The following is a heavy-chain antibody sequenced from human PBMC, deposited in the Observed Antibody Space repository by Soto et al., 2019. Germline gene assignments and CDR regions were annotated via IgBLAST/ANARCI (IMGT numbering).Heavy chain of an antibody. J-gene: IGHJ3*02. CDR1: GFTFSSYG. D-gene: IGHD3-22*01. V-gene: IGHV3-30*18. CDR3: AKGVHYYDSSAPNAFDI. Sequence: QVQLVESGGGVVQPGRSLRLSCAASGFTFSSYGMHWVRQAPGKGLEWVAVISYDGSNKYYADSVKGRFTISRDNSKNTLYLQMNRLRAEDTGVYYCAKGVHYYDSSAPNAFDIWGQGTMVTVSS. CDR2: ISYDGSNK.